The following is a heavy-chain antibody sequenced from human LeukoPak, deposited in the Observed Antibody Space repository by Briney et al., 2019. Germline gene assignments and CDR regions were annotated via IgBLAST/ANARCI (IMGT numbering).Heavy chain of an antibody. V-gene: IGHV1-2*02. Sequence: ASVKVSCKASGYTFTGYYMHWVRQAPGQGLEWMGWINPNSGGTSYAQKFQGRVTMTRDTSISTAYMELSRLRSDDTAVYYCASTNSGSWYPSFDYWGQGTLVTVSS. CDR3: ASTNSGSWYPSFDY. CDR2: INPNSGGT. CDR1: GYTFTGYY. D-gene: IGHD6-13*01. J-gene: IGHJ4*02.